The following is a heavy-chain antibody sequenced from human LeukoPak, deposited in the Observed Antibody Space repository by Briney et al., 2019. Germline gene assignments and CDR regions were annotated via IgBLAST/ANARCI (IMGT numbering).Heavy chain of an antibody. J-gene: IGHJ5*02. CDR3: ARGASLHGDYVNWFDP. CDR2: FDPEDGET. CDR1: GYTLTELS. V-gene: IGHV1-24*01. Sequence: ASVKVSCKVSGYTLTELSMHWVRQAPGKGLEWMGGFDPEDGETIYAQKFQGRVTMTEDTSTDTAYMELSSLRSEDTAVYYCARGASLHGDYVNWFDPWGQGTLVTVSS. D-gene: IGHD4-17*01.